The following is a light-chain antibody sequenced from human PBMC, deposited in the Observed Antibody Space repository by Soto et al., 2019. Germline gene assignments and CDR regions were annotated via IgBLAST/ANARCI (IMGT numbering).Light chain of an antibody. CDR2: EVD. CDR3: SSYVGSRWV. J-gene: IGLJ3*02. V-gene: IGLV2-23*02. Sequence: QSALTQPASVSGSPGQSITISCSGTTSDVGIYNLVSWYQQHPGKAPKLVIYEVDKRPSGVSNRFSGSRSGNTASLTISGLQSEDEADYYCSSYVGSRWVFGGGTKLTVL. CDR1: TSDVGIYNL.